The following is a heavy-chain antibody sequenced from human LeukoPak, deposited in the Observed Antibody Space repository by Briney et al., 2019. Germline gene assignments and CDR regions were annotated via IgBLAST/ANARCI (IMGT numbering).Heavy chain of an antibody. D-gene: IGHD6-13*01. CDR1: GGSISSSSYY. CDR2: ISYSGST. J-gene: IGHJ5*02. CDR3: ARHVRDSSTWYDWFDP. V-gene: IGHV4-39*01. Sequence: SETLSLNCTVSGGSISSSSYYWGWIRPPPGKGLEWIGSISYSGSTYYNPSLKSRLTISVDASKNQFSLKLSSVTAADTAVYYCARHVRDSSTWYDWFDPWGQGTLVTVSS.